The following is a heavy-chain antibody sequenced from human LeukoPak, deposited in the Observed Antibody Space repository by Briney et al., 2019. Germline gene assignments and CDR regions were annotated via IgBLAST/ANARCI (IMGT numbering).Heavy chain of an antibody. D-gene: IGHD6-13*01. Sequence: PGGSLRLSCAASGFTFSSYGMHWVRQAPGKGLEWVAVIWYDGSNKYYADSVKGRFTISRDNSKNTLYLQMNSLRAEDTAVYYCAKGERAAAGTLFDYWGQGTLVTVSS. CDR2: IWYDGSNK. CDR3: AKGERAAAGTLFDY. CDR1: GFTFSSYG. J-gene: IGHJ4*02. V-gene: IGHV3-33*06.